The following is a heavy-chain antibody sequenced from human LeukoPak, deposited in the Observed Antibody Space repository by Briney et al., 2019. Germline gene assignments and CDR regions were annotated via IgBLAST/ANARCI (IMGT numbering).Heavy chain of an antibody. D-gene: IGHD3-22*01. CDR2: IYHSGST. V-gene: IGHV4-4*02. J-gene: IGHJ6*02. CDR3: ARSRNYYDSSGYSRYYGMDV. Sequence: SETLSLTCAVSGGSISSSNWWSWVRQPPGKGLEWIGEIYHSGSTNYNPFLKSRVTISVDKSKNQFSLKLSSVTAADTAVYYCARSRNYYDSSGYSRYYGMDVWGQGTTVTVSS. CDR1: GGSISSSNW.